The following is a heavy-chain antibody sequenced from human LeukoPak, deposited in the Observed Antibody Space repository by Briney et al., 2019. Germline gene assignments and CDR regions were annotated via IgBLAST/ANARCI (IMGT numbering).Heavy chain of an antibody. CDR1: GFTFSSYA. CDR2: ISYDGSNK. J-gene: IGHJ4*02. V-gene: IGHV3-30-3*01. CDR3: ASLVVPAASGDLDY. D-gene: IGHD2-2*01. Sequence: GGSLRLSCAASGFTFSSYAMHWVRQAPGKGLEWVAVISYDGSNKYYADSVKGRFTISRDNSKNTLYLQMNSLRAEDTAVYYCASLVVPAASGDLDYWGQGTLVTVSS.